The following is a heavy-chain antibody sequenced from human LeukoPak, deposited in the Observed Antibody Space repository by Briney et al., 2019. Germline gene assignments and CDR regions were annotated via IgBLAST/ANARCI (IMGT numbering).Heavy chain of an antibody. CDR2: IYYSGST. V-gene: IGHV4-39*01. J-gene: IGHJ5*02. CDR3: ARHEYSGSYYGLSWFDP. D-gene: IGHD1-26*01. Sequence: SETLSLTCTVSGGSISSSSYYWGWIRQPPGKGLEWIGNIYYSGSTYYNPSLKSGSTYYNPSLKSRVTISVDTSKNQLSLKLSSLTAADTAVYYCARHEYSGSYYGLSWFDPWGQGTLVTVSS. CDR1: GGSISSSSYY.